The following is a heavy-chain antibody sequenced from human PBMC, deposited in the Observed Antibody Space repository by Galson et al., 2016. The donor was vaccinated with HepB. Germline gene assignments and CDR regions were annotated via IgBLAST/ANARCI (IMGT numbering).Heavy chain of an antibody. V-gene: IGHV3-53*01. CDR2: IYSDGGT. J-gene: IGHJ3*01. CDR1: GLAVSSNY. D-gene: IGHD1-14*01. Sequence: SLRLSCAASGLAVSSNYMTWLRQAPGKGLEWVSVIYSDGGTYYADSVKGRFTISRDNSKNTLYLQMNSLRAEDTAVYYCARDEPPSTGGAFDVWGQGTMVTVSS. CDR3: ARDEPPSTGGAFDV.